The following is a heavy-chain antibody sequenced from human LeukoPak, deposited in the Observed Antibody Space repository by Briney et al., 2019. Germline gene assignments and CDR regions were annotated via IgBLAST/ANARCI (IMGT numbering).Heavy chain of an antibody. Sequence: GGSLRLSCAASGFTFSSYEMNWVRQAPGKGLEWVSYISSSGSTIYYADSVKGRFTISRDNAKNSLYLQMNSLRAEDTAVYYCARDSQAVAPGGSAFDIWGQGTMVTVSS. CDR1: GFTFSSYE. J-gene: IGHJ3*02. D-gene: IGHD6-19*01. CDR2: ISSSGSTI. V-gene: IGHV3-48*03. CDR3: ARDSQAVAPGGSAFDI.